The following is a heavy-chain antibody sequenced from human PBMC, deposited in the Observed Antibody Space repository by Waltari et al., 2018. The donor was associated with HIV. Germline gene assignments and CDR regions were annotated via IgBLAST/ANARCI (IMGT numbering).Heavy chain of an antibody. CDR3: ARDVHSYYYDSSGYYFFDY. J-gene: IGHJ4*02. CDR2: IYYSGST. D-gene: IGHD3-22*01. CDR1: GGSVSSGSYY. V-gene: IGHV4-61*01. Sequence: QVQLQESSPGLVKPSETLSLTCTVSGGSVSSGSYYWSWIRQPPGKGLEWIGYIYYSGSTNYNPSLKSRVTISVDTSKNQFSLKLSSVTAADTAVYYCARDVHSYYYDSSGYYFFDYWGQGTLVTVSS.